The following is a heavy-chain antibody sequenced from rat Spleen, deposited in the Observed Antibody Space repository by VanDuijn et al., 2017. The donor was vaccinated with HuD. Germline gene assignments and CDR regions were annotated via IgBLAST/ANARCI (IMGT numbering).Heavy chain of an antibody. CDR1: GFTFSSFP. CDR3: ARRVTTLDY. J-gene: IGHJ2*01. D-gene: IGHD1-1*01. CDR2: ISTSGGST. Sequence: EVQLVESGGGLVQPGRSMKLSCAASGFTFSSFPMAWVRQAPTKGLEWVATISTSGGSTYYRDSVKGRFTISRDNAKSTLYLQMDSLRSEDTATYYCARRVTTLDYWGQGVMVTVSS. V-gene: IGHV5-46*01.